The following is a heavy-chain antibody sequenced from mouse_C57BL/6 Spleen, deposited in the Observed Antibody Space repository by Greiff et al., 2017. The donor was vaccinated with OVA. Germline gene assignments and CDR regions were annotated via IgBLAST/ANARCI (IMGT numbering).Heavy chain of an antibody. D-gene: IGHD2-4*01. CDR2: IHPNSGST. J-gene: IGHJ4*01. CDR3: ARSGDYDWNYAMDY. Sequence: VQLQQPGAELVKPGASVKLSCKASGYTFTSYWMHWVKQRPGQGLEWIGMIHPNSGSTNYNEKFKSKATLTVDKSSSTAYMQLSSLTSEDSAVYYCARSGDYDWNYAMDYWGQGTSVTVSS. CDR1: GYTFTSYW. V-gene: IGHV1-64*01.